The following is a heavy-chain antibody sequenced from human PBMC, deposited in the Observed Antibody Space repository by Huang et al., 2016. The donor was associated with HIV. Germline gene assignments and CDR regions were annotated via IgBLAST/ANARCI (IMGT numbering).Heavy chain of an antibody. J-gene: IGHJ5*02. CDR3: ASASIAARRWFDP. D-gene: IGHD6-6*01. CDR1: GGSMSSYY. V-gene: IGHV4-59*01. CDR2: IYYSGST. Sequence: QVQLQESGPGLVKPSETLSLTCNVSGGSMSSYYWSWIMQPPGKGLEGIGYIYYSGSTNYNPPLKSRVTISVDTSKNHFSLRLSSVTAADTAVYYCASASIAARRWFDPWGQGSLVTVSS.